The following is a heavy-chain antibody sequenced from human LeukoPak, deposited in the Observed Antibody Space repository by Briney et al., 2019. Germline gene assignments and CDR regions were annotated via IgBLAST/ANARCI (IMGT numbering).Heavy chain of an antibody. D-gene: IGHD2-2*01. Sequence: ASVKASXKASGYTFTTYSITWVRQAPGQGLEWMGWISAYNGNTNYAQKLQGRVTMTTDTSTSTAYMELRSLGSDDTAVYYCARDRCSSTSCYDEYWGQGTLVTVSS. CDR2: ISAYNGNT. CDR3: ARDRCSSTSCYDEY. V-gene: IGHV1-18*01. CDR1: GYTFTTYS. J-gene: IGHJ4*02.